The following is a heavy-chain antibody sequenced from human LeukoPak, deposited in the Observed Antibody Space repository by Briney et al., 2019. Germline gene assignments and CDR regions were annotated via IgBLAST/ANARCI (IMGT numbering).Heavy chain of an antibody. D-gene: IGHD3/OR15-3a*01. J-gene: IGHJ4*02. CDR3: ARGRGWTYDS. CDR1: GFMFSSYA. V-gene: IGHV3-7*04. CDR2: MRVDGTDI. Sequence: GGSLRLSCAASGFMFSSYAMNWVRQAPGKGLEWVANMRVDGTDIHYVDSVKGRFTISSDNARNSLYLQMNTLRAEDTAVYYCARGRGWTYDSWGRGTLVTVSS.